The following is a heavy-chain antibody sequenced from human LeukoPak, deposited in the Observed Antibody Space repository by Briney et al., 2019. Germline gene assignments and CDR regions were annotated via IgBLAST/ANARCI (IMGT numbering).Heavy chain of an antibody. D-gene: IGHD3-10*01. J-gene: IGHJ6*03. CDR2: INHSGST. CDR1: GGSFSGYY. CDR3: ARLTSGAFGWFGELLYSGYYYMDV. V-gene: IGHV4-34*01. Sequence: SETLSLTCAVYGGSFSGYYWSWIRQPPGKGLEWIGEINHSGSTNYNPSLKSRVTISVDTSKNQFSLKLSSVTAADTAVYYCARLTSGAFGWFGELLYSGYYYMDVWGKGTTVTISS.